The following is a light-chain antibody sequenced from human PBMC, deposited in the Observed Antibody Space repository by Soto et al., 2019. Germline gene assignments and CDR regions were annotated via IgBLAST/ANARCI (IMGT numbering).Light chain of an antibody. CDR3: QQRSNWPPST. Sequence: EIVLTQSPATLSLSPGERATLSCRASQSVSSYLAWYQQKPGQAPRLLIYDASNKATGIPARFSGSGSGTDFTLNISSLEPEDFEVYYCQQRSNWPPSTFGQGTKLEIK. CDR1: QSVSSY. V-gene: IGKV3-11*01. J-gene: IGKJ2*01. CDR2: DAS.